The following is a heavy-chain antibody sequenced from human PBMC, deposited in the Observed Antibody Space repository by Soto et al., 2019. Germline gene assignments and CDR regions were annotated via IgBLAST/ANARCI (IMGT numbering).Heavy chain of an antibody. V-gene: IGHV5-51*01. D-gene: IGHD2-8*02. CDR1: GYSFTSYW. Sequence: RGESLKISCKGSGYSFTSYWIGWVRQMPGKGLEWMGIIYPGDSNTRYSPSFQGQVTISAEKSISTAYLQWSSLKAADTAMYYCARHRGVRDYYYGLDVWGQGTTVTVSS. J-gene: IGHJ6*02. CDR2: IYPGDSNT. CDR3: ARHRGVRDYYYGLDV.